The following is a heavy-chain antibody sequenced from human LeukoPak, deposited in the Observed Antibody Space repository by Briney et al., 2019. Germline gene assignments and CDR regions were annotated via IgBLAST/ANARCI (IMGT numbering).Heavy chain of an antibody. CDR1: GDSVYTSGFF. V-gene: IGHV4-39*02. J-gene: IGHJ5*02. CDR3: ARGHSDNWFDP. D-gene: IGHD1-26*01. CDR2: IRSDGNT. Sequence: PSETLSLTCTGSGDSVYTSGFFWGWIRQSPEKGLEWIGRIRSDGNTYYNPSLESRVIISADTSKNQYSLKLMSLTAADTATYFCARGHSDNWFDPWGQGILVIVSS.